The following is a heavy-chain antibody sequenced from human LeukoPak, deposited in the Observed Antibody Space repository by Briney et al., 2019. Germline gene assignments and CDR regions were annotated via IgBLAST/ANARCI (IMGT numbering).Heavy chain of an antibody. D-gene: IGHD1-26*01. CDR3: ARFSGSYYGEGDDAFDI. Sequence: ASVKVSCKASGYTFTGYYMHWVRQAPGQGLEWMGWINPNSGGTNYAQKFQGRVTMTRDTSISTAYMELSRLRSDDTAVYYCARFSGSYYGEGDDAFDIWGQGTMVTVSS. J-gene: IGHJ3*02. CDR1: GYTFTGYY. V-gene: IGHV1-2*02. CDR2: INPNSGGT.